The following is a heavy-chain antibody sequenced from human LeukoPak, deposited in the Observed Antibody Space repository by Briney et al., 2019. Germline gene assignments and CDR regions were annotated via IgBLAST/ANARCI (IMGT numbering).Heavy chain of an antibody. J-gene: IGHJ4*02. V-gene: IGHV1-69*10. CDR2: IIPILGIA. D-gene: IGHD3-10*01. CDR3: ASNGPGITIVRGVF. Sequence: SVKVSCKASGGTFTIYAISWVRQAPGQGVEWMGRIIPILGIANYAQKFQGRVPITADKSTSTAYMELSSLRSEGTAVYSCASNGPGITIVRGVFWGQGTLVTVSS. CDR1: GGTFTIYA.